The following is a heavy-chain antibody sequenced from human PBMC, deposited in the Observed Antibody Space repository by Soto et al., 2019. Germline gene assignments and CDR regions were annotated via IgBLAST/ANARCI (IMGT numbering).Heavy chain of an antibody. CDR1: GGSISSSSYY. CDR3: ASPMVRGVNEAYYYYGMDV. D-gene: IGHD3-10*01. J-gene: IGHJ6*02. V-gene: IGHV4-39*01. Sequence: ASETLSLTCTVSGGSISSSSYYWGWIRQPPGKGLEWIGSIYYSGSTYYNPSLQSRVTISVDTSKNQFSLKLSSVTAADTAVYYCASPMVRGVNEAYYYYGMDVWGQGTTVTVSS. CDR2: IYYSGST.